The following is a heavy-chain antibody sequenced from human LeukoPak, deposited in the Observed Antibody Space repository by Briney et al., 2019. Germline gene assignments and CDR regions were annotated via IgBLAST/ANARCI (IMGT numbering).Heavy chain of an antibody. Sequence: SETLSLTCTVSGGSISSGSYYWGWIRQPPGKGLEWIGSIYYSGSTYYNPSLKSRVTISVDTSKNQFSLKLSSVTAADTAVYYCARDPLDSGSPPYYYYGMDVWGQGTTVTVSS. CDR2: IYYSGST. CDR1: GGSISSGSYY. D-gene: IGHD3-10*01. CDR3: ARDPLDSGSPPYYYYGMDV. V-gene: IGHV4-39*07. J-gene: IGHJ6*02.